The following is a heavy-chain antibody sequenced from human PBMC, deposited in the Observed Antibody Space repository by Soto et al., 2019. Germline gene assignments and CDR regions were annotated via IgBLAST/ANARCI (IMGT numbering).Heavy chain of an antibody. D-gene: IGHD2-21*02. Sequence: GGSLRLCCAASGFTFSSYAMSWVRQAPGKGLEWVSAISGSGGSTYYADSVKGRFTISRDNSKNTLYLQMNSLRAEDTAVYYCAKDEASGGNSGDFDYWGQGTLGTSPQ. J-gene: IGHJ4*02. V-gene: IGHV3-23*01. CDR1: GFTFSSYA. CDR3: AKDEASGGNSGDFDY. CDR2: ISGSGGST.